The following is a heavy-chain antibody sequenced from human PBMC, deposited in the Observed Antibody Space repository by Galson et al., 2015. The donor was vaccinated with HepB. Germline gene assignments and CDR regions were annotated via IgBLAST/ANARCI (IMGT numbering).Heavy chain of an antibody. D-gene: IGHD3-3*01. J-gene: IGHJ4*02. V-gene: IGHV1-18*01. CDR3: ARDDRVGAASYFDY. CDR2: ISAYNGNT. Sequence: SVKASGKASGYTFTSYGISWARQAPGQGLEWMGRISAYNGNTNYAQKLQGRVTMTTDTSTSTAYMELRSLRSDDTAVYYCARDDRVGAASYFDYWGQGTLVPVSS. CDR1: GYTFTSYG.